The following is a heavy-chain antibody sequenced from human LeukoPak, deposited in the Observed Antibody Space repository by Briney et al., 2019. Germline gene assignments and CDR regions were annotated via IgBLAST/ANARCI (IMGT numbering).Heavy chain of an antibody. J-gene: IGHJ4*02. Sequence: GGSLRLSCAASGFTFRSSAMSWVRQAPGKGLEWVSGISGSGISTDYADSVKGRFTISRDNSQNTLYLQMNSLRAEDTAVYYCAKDKGTQQLVLSYFDYWGQGTLVTVSS. D-gene: IGHD6-13*01. CDR2: ISGSGIST. V-gene: IGHV3-23*01. CDR1: GFTFRSSA. CDR3: AKDKGTQQLVLSYFDY.